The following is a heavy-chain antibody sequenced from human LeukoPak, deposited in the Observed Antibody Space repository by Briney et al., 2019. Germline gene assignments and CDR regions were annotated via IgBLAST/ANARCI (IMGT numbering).Heavy chain of an antibody. CDR1: GYTFTGYY. CDR2: ISAYNGNT. D-gene: IGHD1-1*01. CDR3: ARQAFRTGMISADY. J-gene: IGHJ4*02. Sequence: ASVKVSCKASGYTFTGYYMHWVRQAPGQGLEWMGWISAYNGNTNYAQKLQGRVTMTTDTSTSTAYMELRSLRSEDTAVYYCARQAFRTGMISADYRGQGTLVTVSS. V-gene: IGHV1-18*04.